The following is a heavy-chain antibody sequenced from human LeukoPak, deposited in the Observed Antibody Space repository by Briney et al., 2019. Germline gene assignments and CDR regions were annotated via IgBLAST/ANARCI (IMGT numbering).Heavy chain of an antibody. CDR1: GDSVSRSSAA. CDR2: TYYRSKLYN. D-gene: IGHD6-19*01. J-gene: IGHJ4*02. CDR3: ARDRGIALAGTVL. V-gene: IGHV6-1*01. Sequence: SQTLSLTRAISGDSVSRSSAAWSWIRQSPARGLEWLGRTYYRSKLYNDYAVSVKSRITINPDTSKNQFSLQVNSMTPEDTAVYYWARDRGIALAGTVLGGQGTLVTVSS.